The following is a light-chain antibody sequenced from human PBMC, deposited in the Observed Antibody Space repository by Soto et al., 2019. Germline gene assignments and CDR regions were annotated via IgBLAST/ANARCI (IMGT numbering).Light chain of an antibody. V-gene: IGKV1-9*01. CDR2: AAS. J-gene: IGKJ5*01. CDR1: QAIRTY. CDR3: QHLNSYPIT. Sequence: DIQLTQSPSFLSTSVGDRVTMTSRASQAIRTYLAWYQQKPGRAPKLLIYAASTLQTGVPSRFSGSGSGTEFTLTISSLQPEDFATYYCQHLNSYPITFGQGTRLEIK.